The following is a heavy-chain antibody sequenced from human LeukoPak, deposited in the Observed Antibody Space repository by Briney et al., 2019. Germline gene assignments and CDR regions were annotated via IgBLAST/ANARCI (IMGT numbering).Heavy chain of an antibody. CDR3: ARISTVTHQFDY. Sequence: SETLSLTCAVYGETFSGFYWSWIRQPPGKGLEWIGEINYSGCTNYNPSLKSRVAISVDTSKNQFSLNLNSVTAADTAVYYCARISTVTHQFDYWGQGMLVTVSS. D-gene: IGHD4-17*01. J-gene: IGHJ4*02. CDR2: INYSGCT. V-gene: IGHV4-34*01. CDR1: GETFSGFY.